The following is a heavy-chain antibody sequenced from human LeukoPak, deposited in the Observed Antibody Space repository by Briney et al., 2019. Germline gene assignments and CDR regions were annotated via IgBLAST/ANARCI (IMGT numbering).Heavy chain of an antibody. J-gene: IGHJ5*02. CDR1: GFTFSSYA. CDR3: ASDSSSWYGRWFDP. CDR2: ISGSGGST. Sequence: PGGSLRLSCAASGFTFSSYAMSWVRQAPGKGLEWVSAISGSGGSTYYADSVKGRFTISRDNSKNTLYLQMNSLRAEDTAVYYCASDSSSWYGRWFDPWGQGTLVTVSS. V-gene: IGHV3-23*01. D-gene: IGHD6-13*01.